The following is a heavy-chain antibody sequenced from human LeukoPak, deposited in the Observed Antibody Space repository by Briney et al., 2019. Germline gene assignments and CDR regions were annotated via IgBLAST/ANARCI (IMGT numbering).Heavy chain of an antibody. CDR1: GGSFSSNSIY. J-gene: IGHJ5*02. CDR3: ARHGPYDIFRRGFDP. V-gene: IGHV4-39*01. Sequence: SESLSLSCTASGGSFSSNSIYWVWLRPRPGMGLEWSVSIYYSGSTYYNPSLKSRVTISVDTSKNQFSLKLSSVTAADTAVYYCARHGPYDIFRRGFDPWGQGTLVTVSS. CDR2: IYYSGST. D-gene: IGHD3-9*01.